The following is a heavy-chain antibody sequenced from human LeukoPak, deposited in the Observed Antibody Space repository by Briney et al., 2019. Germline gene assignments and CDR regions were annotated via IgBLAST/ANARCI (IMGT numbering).Heavy chain of an antibody. CDR1: GDSISSGTYS. CDR2: ISHSGST. Sequence: SETLSLTCAVSGDSISSGTYSWTWIRQPPGKGLEWIGFISHSGSTYCNPSLKSRVTMSVDRSENQFSLKLSSVTAADTAVYYCARGLIVPSTIFDYWGQGALVTVSS. V-gene: IGHV4-30-2*01. D-gene: IGHD2-2*02. J-gene: IGHJ4*02. CDR3: ARGLIVPSTIFDY.